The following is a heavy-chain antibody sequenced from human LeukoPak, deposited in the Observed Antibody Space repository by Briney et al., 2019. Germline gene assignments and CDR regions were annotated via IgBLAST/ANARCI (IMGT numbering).Heavy chain of an antibody. V-gene: IGHV3-23*01. CDR2: ISGSGGST. Sequence: PGGSLRLSCAASGFTFSSYAMSWVRHAARKGLEWVSAISGSGGSTYYADSVKGRFTISRDNSKNTLYLQMNSLRAEDTAVYYCATDPDDAFDIWGQGTMVTVSS. D-gene: IGHD1-14*01. J-gene: IGHJ3*02. CDR3: ATDPDDAFDI. CDR1: GFTFSSYA.